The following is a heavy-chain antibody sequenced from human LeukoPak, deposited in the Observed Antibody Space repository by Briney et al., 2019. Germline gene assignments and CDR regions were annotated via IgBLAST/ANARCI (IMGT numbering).Heavy chain of an antibody. CDR2: ISAYNGNT. CDR1: GYTFTNYG. J-gene: IGHJ4*02. Sequence: GASVKVSCKASGYTFTNYGTSWVRQAPGQGLKWMGWISAYNGNTNYAQKLQGRVTMTTDTSTSTAYMELRSLRSDDAAVYYCARDRCSSTSCRFDYWGQGTLVTVSS. CDR3: ARDRCSSTSCRFDY. D-gene: IGHD2-2*01. V-gene: IGHV1-18*01.